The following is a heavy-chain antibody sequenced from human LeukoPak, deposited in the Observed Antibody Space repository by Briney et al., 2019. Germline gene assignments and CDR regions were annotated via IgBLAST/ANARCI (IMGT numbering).Heavy chain of an antibody. D-gene: IGHD3-22*01. Sequence: PSQTLSLTCAVSGGSISSGGYSWSWIRQPPGKGLEWIVYIYHSGSTYYNPSLKSRVTISVDRSKNQFSLKLSSVTAADTAVYYCARGEYYYDSSGYYGNWFDPWGQGTLVTVSS. CDR2: IYHSGST. V-gene: IGHV4-30-2*01. J-gene: IGHJ5*02. CDR3: ARGEYYYDSSGYYGNWFDP. CDR1: GGSISSGGYS.